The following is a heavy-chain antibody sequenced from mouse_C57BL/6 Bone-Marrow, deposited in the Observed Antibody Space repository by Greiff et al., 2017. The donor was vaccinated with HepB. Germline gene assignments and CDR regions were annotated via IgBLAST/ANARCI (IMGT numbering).Heavy chain of an antibody. V-gene: IGHV5-6*01. Sequence: VQLKESGGDLVKPGGSLKLSCAASGFTFSSYGMSWVRQTPDKRLEWVATISSGGSYTYYPDSVKGRFTISRDNAKNTLYLQMSSLKSEDTAMYYCARRDYEGWGQGTTLTVSS. CDR3: ARRDYEG. CDR2: ISSGGSYT. CDR1: GFTFSSYG. D-gene: IGHD2-4*01. J-gene: IGHJ2*01.